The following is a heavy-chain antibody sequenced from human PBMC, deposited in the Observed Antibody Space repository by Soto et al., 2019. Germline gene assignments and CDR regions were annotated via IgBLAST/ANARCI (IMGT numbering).Heavy chain of an antibody. CDR3: TTDVYVGPNRDGDPFNFDY. Sequence: PGGSLRLSCAASGFTFSNAWMNWVRQAPGKGLEWVGRIKSKTDGGTTDYAAPVKGRFTISRDDSKNTLYLQMNSLKTEDTAVYYCTTDVYVGPNRDGDPFNFDYWGQGTLVTVSS. V-gene: IGHV3-15*07. J-gene: IGHJ4*02. CDR1: GFTFSNAW. D-gene: IGHD1-26*01. CDR2: IKSKTDGGTT.